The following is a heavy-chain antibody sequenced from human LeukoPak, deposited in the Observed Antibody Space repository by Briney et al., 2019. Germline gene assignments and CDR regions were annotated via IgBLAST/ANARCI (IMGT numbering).Heavy chain of an antibody. CDR2: IKEDGSQK. D-gene: IGHD6-19*01. V-gene: IGHV3-7*01. CDR1: GFTFSRYW. CDR3: ARDLGFVAVAGNY. J-gene: IGHJ4*02. Sequence: PGGSLRLSCEVSGFTFSRYWMSWVRQAPGKGLEWVANIKEDGSQKYYVDSVKGRFSISRDNAKNSLYLQMNSLRAEDTAVYYCARDLGFVAVAGNYWGQRTLVTVSS.